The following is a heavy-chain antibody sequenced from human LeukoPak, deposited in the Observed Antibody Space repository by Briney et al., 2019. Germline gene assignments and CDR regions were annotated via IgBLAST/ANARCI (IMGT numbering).Heavy chain of an antibody. Sequence: GGSLRLSCAASGFAFSSYGMHWVRQAPGKGLEWVAFIRYDGSNKYYADSVKGRFTISRDNSKNTLYLQMNSLRAEDTAVYYCAKGGIVGAPYYFDYWGQGTLVTVSS. CDR1: GFAFSSYG. CDR3: AKGGIVGAPYYFDY. J-gene: IGHJ4*02. CDR2: IRYDGSNK. V-gene: IGHV3-30*02. D-gene: IGHD1-26*01.